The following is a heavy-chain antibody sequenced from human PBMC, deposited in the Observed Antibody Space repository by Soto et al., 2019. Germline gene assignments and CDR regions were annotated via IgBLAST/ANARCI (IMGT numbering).Heavy chain of an antibody. J-gene: IGHJ5*02. CDR1: GFPYSSYW. CDR3: ARGAYTLDA. Sequence: EVQLVESGGGLVQPGGFLRLSCGASGFPYSSYWMTWVRQAPGKGLEWVANINVHGSERNYVDSVKGRFIISRDNAKNFFFSQMNDRGAEAAVFYSCARGAYTLDAGGGGPLVAVSS. D-gene: IGHD4-4*01. V-gene: IGHV3-7*04. CDR2: INVHGSER.